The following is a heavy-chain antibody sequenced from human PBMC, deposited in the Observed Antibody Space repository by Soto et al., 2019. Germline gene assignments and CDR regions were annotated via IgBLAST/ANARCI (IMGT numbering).Heavy chain of an antibody. Sequence: GGSLRLSCAASGFTFSSYGMHWVRQAPGKGLEWVAVIWYDGSNKYYADSVKGRFTISRDNSKNTLYLQMNSLRAEDTAVYYCARVLYNWNDNDLIYYYYGMDVWGQGTTVTVSS. V-gene: IGHV3-33*01. D-gene: IGHD1-20*01. J-gene: IGHJ6*02. CDR2: IWYDGSNK. CDR3: ARVLYNWNDNDLIYYYYGMDV. CDR1: GFTFSSYG.